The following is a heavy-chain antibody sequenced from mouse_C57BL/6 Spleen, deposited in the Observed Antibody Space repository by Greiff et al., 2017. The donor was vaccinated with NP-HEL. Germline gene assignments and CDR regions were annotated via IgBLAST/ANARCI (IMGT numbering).Heavy chain of an antibody. Sequence: VQLQQSGAELVMPGASVKLSCKASGYTFTSYWMHWVKQRPGQGLEWIGEIDPSDSYTNYNQKFKGKSTLTVDKSSSTAYMQLSSLTSEDSAVYYCARGVTTVVPYWYFDVWGTGTTVTVSS. V-gene: IGHV1-69*01. CDR1: GYTFTSYW. CDR3: ARGVTTVVPYWYFDV. J-gene: IGHJ1*03. CDR2: IDPSDSYT. D-gene: IGHD1-1*01.